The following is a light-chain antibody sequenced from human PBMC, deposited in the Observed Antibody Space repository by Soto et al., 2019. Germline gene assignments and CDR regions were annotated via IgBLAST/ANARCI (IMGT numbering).Light chain of an antibody. CDR1: QSVSSN. CDR2: DAS. J-gene: IGKJ5*01. V-gene: IGKV3D-11*03. CDR3: QQRSNWHPIT. Sequence: EIVMTQSPATLSVSPGERATLSCRASQSVSSNLAWYQQKPGQAPRLLIYDASNRANGIPARFSGSGSGTDLTLTISSLEPEDFAVYYCQQRSNWHPITFGQGTRLENK.